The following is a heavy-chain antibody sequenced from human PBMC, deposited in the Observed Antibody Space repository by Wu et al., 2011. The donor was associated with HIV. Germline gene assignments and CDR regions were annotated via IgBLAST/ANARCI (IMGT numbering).Heavy chain of an antibody. CDR1: GGTFNNSL. V-gene: IGHV1-69*05. CDR2: ITPPFGSA. Sequence: QVQLVQSGAAVKKPGSSVKVSCRATGGTFNNSLINWVRQAPGHGLEWMGGITPPFGSANYAQTFQGRVTLTTDESTSTVYMELSSLRSEDTAMFYCVISTVTTSYFDYWGQGTQVIVSS. D-gene: IGHD4-17*01. CDR3: VISTVTTSYFDY. J-gene: IGHJ4*02.